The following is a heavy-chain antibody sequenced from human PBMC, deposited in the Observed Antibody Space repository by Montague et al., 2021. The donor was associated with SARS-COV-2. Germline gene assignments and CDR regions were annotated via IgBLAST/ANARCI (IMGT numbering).Heavy chain of an antibody. Sequence: SLRLSCAASGFTVTSNYMSWVRQAPGKGLEWVSVIYDGGSTYYADSVKGRFTISRDNAKDTLYLQMNSLSAEDTAVYYCARGGGLRNYGMDAWGQGTTVTVSS. CDR3: ARGGGLRNYGMDA. CDR2: IYDGGST. D-gene: IGHD5-12*01. J-gene: IGHJ6*02. CDR1: GFTVTSNY. V-gene: IGHV3-53*01.